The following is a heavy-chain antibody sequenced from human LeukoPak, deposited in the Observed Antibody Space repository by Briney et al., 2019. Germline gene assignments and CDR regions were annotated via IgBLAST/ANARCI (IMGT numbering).Heavy chain of an antibody. CDR3: AKPVGYCSNTACYGPLDY. J-gene: IGHJ4*02. CDR1: GFTFSSYA. V-gene: IGHV3-23*01. Sequence: PGGSLRLSCAASGFTFSSYAMSWVRQAPGKGLEWVSAIGGSGGITYYADSVKGRFTISRDNSRNTLYLQMNSLRAEDTAIYYCAKPVGYCSNTACYGPLDYWGQGTLVTVSS. D-gene: IGHD2-2*01. CDR2: IGGSGGIT.